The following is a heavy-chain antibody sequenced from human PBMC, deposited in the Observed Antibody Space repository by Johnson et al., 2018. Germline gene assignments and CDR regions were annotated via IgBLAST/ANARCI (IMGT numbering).Heavy chain of an antibody. CDR1: GFTFSSYA. J-gene: IGHJ3*02. D-gene: IGHD3-10*01. Sequence: QVQLVQCGGGVVQPGRSLILPCAASGFTFSSYAMHWVRQAPGKGLEWVAVISYDGSNKYYADSGKGRFTIPRDNSKNTLYLQMNSLRAEDTAVYYCARGHYYGSGSYAFDIWGQGTMVTVSS. CDR2: ISYDGSNK. CDR3: ARGHYYGSGSYAFDI. V-gene: IGHV3-30-3*01.